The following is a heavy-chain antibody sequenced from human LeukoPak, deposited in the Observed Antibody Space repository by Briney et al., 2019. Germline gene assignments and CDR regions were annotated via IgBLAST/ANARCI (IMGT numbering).Heavy chain of an antibody. CDR3: ARSAIAAAGTDYYYYMDV. J-gene: IGHJ6*03. V-gene: IGHV4-34*01. CDR2: INHSGST. D-gene: IGHD6-13*01. Sequence: PSETLSLTCAVYGGSFSGYYWSWIRQPPGKGLEWIGEINHSGSTNYNPSLKSRVTISVDKSKNQFSLKLSSVTAADTAVYYCARSAIAAAGTDYYYYMDVWGEGTTVTVSS. CDR1: GGSFSGYY.